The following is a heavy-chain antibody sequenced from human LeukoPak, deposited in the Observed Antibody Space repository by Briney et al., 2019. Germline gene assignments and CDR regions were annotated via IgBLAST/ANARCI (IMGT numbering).Heavy chain of an antibody. CDR1: GYTFTSYY. D-gene: IGHD3-22*01. Sequence: ASVKVSCKASGYTFTSYYMHWVRQAPGQGLEWMGIINPSGGSTSYAQKFQGRVTMTRDMSTSTVYMELSSLRSEDTAVYYCARDQGNYYDSSGYYGYWGQGTLVTVSS. CDR3: ARDQGNYYDSSGYYGY. V-gene: IGHV1-46*01. CDR2: INPSGGST. J-gene: IGHJ4*02.